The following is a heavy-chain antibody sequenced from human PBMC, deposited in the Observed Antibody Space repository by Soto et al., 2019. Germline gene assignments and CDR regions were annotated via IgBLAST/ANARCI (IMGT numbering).Heavy chain of an antibody. Sequence: PGGSLRLSCAASGFPLSNYAMTWVRQAPGQGLEWVSSISDNGGNTYYGDPAKGRFTISRDISRNTLYLQMNSLRAEDTAIYYCAIHRDTSTSSFQHWGQGTLVTVSS. CDR1: GFPLSNYA. V-gene: IGHV3-23*01. CDR3: AIHRDTSTSSFQH. D-gene: IGHD2-2*01. CDR2: ISDNGGNT. J-gene: IGHJ1*01.